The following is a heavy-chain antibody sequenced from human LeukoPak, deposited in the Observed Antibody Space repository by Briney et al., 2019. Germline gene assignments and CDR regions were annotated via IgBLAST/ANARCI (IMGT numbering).Heavy chain of an antibody. CDR2: IYYSGST. CDR3: ARDAPPSSFDI. V-gene: IGHV4-59*01. J-gene: IGHJ3*02. Sequence: SETLSLTCTVSGGSISSYYWSWIRQPPGKGLEWIGYIYYSGSTNYNPSLKSRVIISVDTSKNQFSLKLSSVTAADTAVYYCARDAPPSSFDIWGQGTMVTVSS. CDR1: GGSISSYY.